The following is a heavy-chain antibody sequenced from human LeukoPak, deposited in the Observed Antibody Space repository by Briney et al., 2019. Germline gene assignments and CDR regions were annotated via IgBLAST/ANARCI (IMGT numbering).Heavy chain of an antibody. Sequence: PGGSLRLSCAASGFTLSSYAMSWVRQAPGKGLEWVSAISDTGNTYHADSVKGRFTISRDNAKNSLYLQMNSLRAEDTAVYYCARGGHYYDSSGYYDYFDYWGQGTLVTVSS. CDR3: ARGGHYYDSSGYYDYFDY. CDR1: GFTLSSYA. V-gene: IGHV3-21*01. D-gene: IGHD3-22*01. J-gene: IGHJ4*02. CDR2: ISDTGNT.